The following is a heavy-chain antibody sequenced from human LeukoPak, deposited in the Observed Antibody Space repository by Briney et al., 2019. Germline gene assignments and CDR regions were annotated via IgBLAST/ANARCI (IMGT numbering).Heavy chain of an antibody. CDR2: ISGSGDST. CDR3: TKWSGFGDD. D-gene: IGHD3-10*01. Sequence: GGSLRLSCAASGFTFSSNSMTWVRQTPGKGLAWVSGISGSGDSTFYADSVKGRFTISRDNSRNTLYLQMSSLRPEDTAVYYCTKWSGFGDDWGQGTLVTVSS. J-gene: IGHJ4*02. V-gene: IGHV3-23*01. CDR1: GFTFSSNS.